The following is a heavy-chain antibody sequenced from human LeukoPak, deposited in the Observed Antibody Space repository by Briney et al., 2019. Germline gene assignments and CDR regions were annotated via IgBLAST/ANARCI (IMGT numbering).Heavy chain of an antibody. V-gene: IGHV3-7*03. J-gene: IGHJ4*02. Sequence: GGSLRLSCAASGFTFSDYYMSWIRQAPGKGLEWVANIKQDGSEIYYVDSVKGRFTISRDSAKNSLYLQMNSLRAEDTAVYYCAKEADTIIVLKRYLDYWGQGTLVTVSS. CDR3: AKEADTIIVLKRYLDY. CDR2: IKQDGSEI. CDR1: GFTFSDYY. D-gene: IGHD3-22*01.